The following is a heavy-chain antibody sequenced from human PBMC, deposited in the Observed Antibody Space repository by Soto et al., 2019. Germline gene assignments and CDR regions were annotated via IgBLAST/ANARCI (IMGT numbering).Heavy chain of an antibody. CDR3: AKDNRVYIVVVPAAPHV. J-gene: IGHJ6*02. V-gene: IGHV3-23*01. CDR2: ISGSGGST. D-gene: IGHD2-2*01. Sequence: EVQLLESGGGLVQPGGSLRLSCAASGFTFSSYAMSWVRQAPGKGLEWVSAISGSGGSTYYADSVKGRFTISRDNSKNTLYLQNNSLGAEDKAVYYCAKDNRVYIVVVPAAPHVWGQGTTVTVSS. CDR1: GFTFSSYA.